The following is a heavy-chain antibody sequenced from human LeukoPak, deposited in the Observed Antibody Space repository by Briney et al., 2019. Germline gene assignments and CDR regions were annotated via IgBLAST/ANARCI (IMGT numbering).Heavy chain of an antibody. CDR2: ITGSGGNT. CDR1: GFTFSSHA. V-gene: IGHV3-23*01. D-gene: IGHD3-9*01. Sequence: GGSLRLSCAASGFTFSSHAMSWVRQAPGKGLEWVSAITGSGGNTYYADSVKGWFTISRDNSKNTVFLQMNSLRAEDTAVYYCAKWGDYDVLTGYYVSDYWGQGTLVTVSS. CDR3: AKWGDYDVLTGYYVSDY. J-gene: IGHJ4*02.